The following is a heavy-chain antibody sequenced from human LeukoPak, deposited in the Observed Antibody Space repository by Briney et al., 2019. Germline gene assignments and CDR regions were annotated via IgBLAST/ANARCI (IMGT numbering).Heavy chain of an antibody. D-gene: IGHD3-10*01. V-gene: IGHV3-48*03. Sequence: GGSLRLSCAASGFTFSSYEMNWGRQAPGKGLEWVSYISSSGSTIYYADSVKGGFTISRDNTKNSLYLQMNSLRAEDTAVYYCARDSGSGSYSPDYWGQGTLVTVSS. CDR2: ISSSGSTI. J-gene: IGHJ4*02. CDR3: ARDSGSGSYSPDY. CDR1: GFTFSSYE.